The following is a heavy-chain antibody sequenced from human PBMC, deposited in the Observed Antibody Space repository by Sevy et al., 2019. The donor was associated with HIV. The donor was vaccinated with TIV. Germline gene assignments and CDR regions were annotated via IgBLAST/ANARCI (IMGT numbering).Heavy chain of an antibody. J-gene: IGHJ4*02. CDR2: IKSKADGGTP. Sequence: GGALRLSCGASGFIFSNAWMSWVRQAPGKGLEWVGRIKSKADGGTPDYAAPVKGTFTISRDNSINTLYLQMNSLRTDDSAVYYCGYSEYGYYYDYWGQGTLVTGS. V-gene: IGHV3-15*01. D-gene: IGHD3-3*01. CDR3: GYSEYGYYYDY. CDR1: GFIFSNAW.